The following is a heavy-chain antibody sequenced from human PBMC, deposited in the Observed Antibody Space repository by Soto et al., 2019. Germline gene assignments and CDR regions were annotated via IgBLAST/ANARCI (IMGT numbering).Heavy chain of an antibody. J-gene: IGHJ4*02. CDR1: GFTFSTYE. D-gene: IGHD6-13*01. CDR3: VRDIMSASAAAPLDY. CDR2: ISGSGNII. Sequence: GGSLRLSCAASGFTFSTYEFSWVRQAPGRGLEWISYISGSGNIIKYADSVKGRFTIFRDNAENSLHLHMNSLRVDDTAVYFCVRDIMSASAAAPLDYWGQGTQVTVSS. V-gene: IGHV3-48*03.